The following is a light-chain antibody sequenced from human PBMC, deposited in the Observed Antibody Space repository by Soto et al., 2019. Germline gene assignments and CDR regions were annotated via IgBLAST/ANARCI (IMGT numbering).Light chain of an antibody. Sequence: EIVLTQSPGTLSLSPGERATLSCRASQSVSNNYLAWYQQKPGQAPRLLIYGASSRASGIPDRFSGSGSGTDFTLTISRLEPEDFAVYYCQQYVSSPVTFGGGTEAEIK. CDR3: QQYVSSPVT. CDR2: GAS. V-gene: IGKV3-20*01. J-gene: IGKJ4*01. CDR1: QSVSNNY.